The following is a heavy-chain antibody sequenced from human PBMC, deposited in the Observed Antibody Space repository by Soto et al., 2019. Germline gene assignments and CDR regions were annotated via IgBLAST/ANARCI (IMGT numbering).Heavy chain of an antibody. J-gene: IGHJ4*02. V-gene: IGHV3-30*18. Sequence: PGGSLRLSCAASGFTFSSYGMHWVRQAPGKGLEWVAVISYDGSNKYYADSVKGRFTISRDNSKNTLYLQMNSLRAEDTAVYYCAKDQHNFGLADYWGQGTLVTVSS. D-gene: IGHD1-20*01. CDR3: AKDQHNFGLADY. CDR1: GFTFSSYG. CDR2: ISYDGSNK.